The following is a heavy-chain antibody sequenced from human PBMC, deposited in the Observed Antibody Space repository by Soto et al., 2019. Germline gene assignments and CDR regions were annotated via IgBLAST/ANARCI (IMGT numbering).Heavy chain of an antibody. D-gene: IGHD5-12*01. Sequence: QVHLVQSGVEVKTPGASVKVSCQASGYTFFTYDISWVRQSPGQGLEWMGWISTYSGDTKYAQKFQGRVTMTTDTSTTTAYLELRSLISDDTAVYYCARHQGPTTAENWFDTWGQGTLVTVSS. CDR3: ARHQGPTTAENWFDT. CDR1: GYTFFTYD. CDR2: ISTYSGDT. J-gene: IGHJ5*02. V-gene: IGHV1-18*01.